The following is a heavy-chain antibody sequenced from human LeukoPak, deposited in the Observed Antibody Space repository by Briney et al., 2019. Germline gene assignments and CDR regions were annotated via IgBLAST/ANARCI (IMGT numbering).Heavy chain of an antibody. D-gene: IGHD3-9*01. CDR2: ISGSGGST. CDR1: GFTLSSYA. Sequence: GGSLRLSCAASGFTLSSYAMSWVRQAPGKGLEWVSAISGSGGSTYYADSVKGRFTISRDNSKNTLYLQMNSLRAEDTAVYYCALRRRYDILTGYSYWGQGTLVTVSS. J-gene: IGHJ4*02. CDR3: ALRRRYDILTGYSY. V-gene: IGHV3-23*01.